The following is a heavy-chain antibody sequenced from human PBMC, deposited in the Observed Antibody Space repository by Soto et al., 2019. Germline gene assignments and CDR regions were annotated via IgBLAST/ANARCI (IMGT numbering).Heavy chain of an antibody. Sequence: QVQLVQSGAEVKKPGSSVKVSCKASGGTFSSYTISWVRQAPGQGLEWMGRIIPILGIANYAQKFQGRVTITADKSTSTAYMGLSSLGSEDTAVYYCASVVQGRVVAHYYFDYWGQGTLVTVSS. CDR1: GGTFSSYT. CDR3: ASVVQGRVVAHYYFDY. J-gene: IGHJ4*02. V-gene: IGHV1-69*02. D-gene: IGHD2-15*01. CDR2: IIPILGIA.